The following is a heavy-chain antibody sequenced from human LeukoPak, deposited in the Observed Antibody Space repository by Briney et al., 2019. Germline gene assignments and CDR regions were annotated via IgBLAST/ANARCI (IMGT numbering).Heavy chain of an antibody. V-gene: IGHV3-33*08. D-gene: IGHD2-2*01. J-gene: IGHJ4*02. CDR2: IWYDGSNK. CDR1: GFTFSTYG. CDR3: ARDQGCTSTDCYSLFFHY. Sequence: GGSLRLSCAASGFTFSTYGMHWVRQAPGKGLEWVALIWYDGSNKYNADSVKDRFTISRDNYKNTLYLQMNSLRAEDTAVYYCARDQGCTSTDCYSLFFHYWGQGTLVTVSS.